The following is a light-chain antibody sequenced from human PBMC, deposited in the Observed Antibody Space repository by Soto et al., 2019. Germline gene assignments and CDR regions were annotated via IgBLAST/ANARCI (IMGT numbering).Light chain of an antibody. Sequence: DIQMTQSPSTLSASVGDRVTISCRASQDISSFLAWYQHKPGKAPKLLIYDASTLQTGVPSRFRGSGFGTEFTLTISGLQPDDFATYYCQQYNSYSWTFGQGTKVDIK. CDR3: QQYNSYSWT. V-gene: IGKV1-5*01. CDR2: DAS. CDR1: QDISSF. J-gene: IGKJ1*01.